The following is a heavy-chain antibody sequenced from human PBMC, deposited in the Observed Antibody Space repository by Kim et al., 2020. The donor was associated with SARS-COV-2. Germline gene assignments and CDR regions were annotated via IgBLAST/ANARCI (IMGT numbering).Heavy chain of an antibody. J-gene: IGHJ4*02. Sequence: GGSLRLSCAASGFTFNIYAMNWVRQAPGKGLEWVSGIYSRGDGAYYADSVKGRFTISRDNSKNMVYLQMNSLRADETAMYYCAKDGYLGFGYYFDSWGQGALVTVTS. CDR1: GFTFNIYA. D-gene: IGHD5-12*01. CDR3: AKDGYLGFGYYFDS. V-gene: IGHV3-23*01. CDR2: IYSRGDGA.